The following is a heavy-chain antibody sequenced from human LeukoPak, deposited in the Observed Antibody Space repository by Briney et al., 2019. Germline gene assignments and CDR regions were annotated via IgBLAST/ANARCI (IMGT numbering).Heavy chain of an antibody. D-gene: IGHD3-22*01. CDR1: GFTFSDHY. CDR2: ISNSANTI. J-gene: IGHJ4*01. CDR3: VRGPDYYYDSSGSFDY. V-gene: IGHV3-11*04. Sequence: PGGSLRLSCAVSGFTFSDHYFAWIRQAPGKGLEWISYISNSANTIYYADSVRGRFTISRDNAKNSLFLQMNSLRVEDTVVYYCVRGPDYYYDSSGSFDYWGHGTLVTVSS.